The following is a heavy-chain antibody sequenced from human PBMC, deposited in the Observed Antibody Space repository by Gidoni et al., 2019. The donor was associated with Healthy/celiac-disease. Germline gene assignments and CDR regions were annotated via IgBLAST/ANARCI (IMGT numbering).Heavy chain of an antibody. Sequence: EVQLVESGGGLVQPGGSLSLPCEASGFTFSSYWMSWVRQAPGKGLEWVANIKQDGSEKYYVDSVKGRFTISRDNAKNSLYLQMNSLRAEDTAVYYCARGGSFDYWGQGTLVTVSS. V-gene: IGHV3-7*04. CDR1: GFTFSSYW. CDR3: ARGGSFDY. CDR2: IKQDGSEK. J-gene: IGHJ4*02.